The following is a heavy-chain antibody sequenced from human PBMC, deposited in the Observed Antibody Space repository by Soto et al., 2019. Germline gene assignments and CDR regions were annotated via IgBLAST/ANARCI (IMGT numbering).Heavy chain of an antibody. Sequence: GGSLRLSCAASGFTFSSHAMHWVRQTPSKGLEWVAAISYDEIDKKYATSVKGRFTVSRDNVRNTLSLQMNSLRPEDTAVYYCAKDSGYQLPDNYFYYGLDVCGQGTTVTVSS. D-gene: IGHD2-2*01. CDR2: ISYDEIDK. CDR1: GFTFSSHA. J-gene: IGHJ6*02. V-gene: IGHV3-30*18. CDR3: AKDSGYQLPDNYFYYGLDV.